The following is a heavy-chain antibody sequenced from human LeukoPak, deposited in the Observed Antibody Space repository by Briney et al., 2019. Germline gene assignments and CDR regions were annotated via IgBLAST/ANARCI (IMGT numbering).Heavy chain of an antibody. CDR1: GFTFSSYS. CDR3: ARAGGWFGDYAFDI. J-gene: IGHJ3*02. V-gene: IGHV3-21*01. D-gene: IGHD3-10*01. Sequence: GGSLRLSCAASGFTFSSYSMNWVRQAPGKGLEWVSSISSSSSYIYYADSVKGRFTISRDNAKNSLYPQMNSLRAEDTAVYYCARAGGWFGDYAFDIWGQGTMVTVSS. CDR2: ISSSSSYI.